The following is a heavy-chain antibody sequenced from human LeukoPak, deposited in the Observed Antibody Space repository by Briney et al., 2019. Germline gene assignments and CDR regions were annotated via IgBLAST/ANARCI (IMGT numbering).Heavy chain of an antibody. CDR2: IYYSGST. V-gene: IGHV4-39*07. D-gene: IGHD7-27*01. J-gene: IGHJ4*02. Sequence: SETLSLTCTVSGGSISSSSYYWGWIRQPPGKGLEWIGSIYYSGSTYYNPSLKSRVTISVDTSKNQFSLKLSSVTAADTAVYYCAKSFTGDSYYFDYWGQGTLVTVSS. CDR1: GGSISSSSYY. CDR3: AKSFTGDSYYFDY.